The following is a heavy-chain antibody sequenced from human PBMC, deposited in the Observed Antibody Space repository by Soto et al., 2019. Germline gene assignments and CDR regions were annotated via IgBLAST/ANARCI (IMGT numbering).Heavy chain of an antibody. J-gene: IGHJ4*02. CDR2: IYHSGST. CDR3: ARDRNTYHYLDY. CDR1: GGSISSSNW. D-gene: IGHD4-4*01. V-gene: IGHV4-4*02. Sequence: QVQLQESGPGLVKPSGTLSLTCAVSGGSISSSNWWTWVRQPPGKGLEWIGEIYHSGSTSYNPSLKSRVTMSIDKSESQFSLKLTSVTAADTAVYYCARDRNTYHYLDYWGQGILVTVSS.